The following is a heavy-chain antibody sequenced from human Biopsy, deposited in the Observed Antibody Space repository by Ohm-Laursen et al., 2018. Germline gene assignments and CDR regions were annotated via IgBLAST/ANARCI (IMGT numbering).Heavy chain of an antibody. Sequence: SLRLSCTASGFRFDDYAMQWVRQAPGKGLEWVSGISWSSGTIGYADSVKGRFTVSRDNAKNSLFLQMNSLRVEDTALYYCVKATASYDSRGYYYDYWGQGTLVTVSS. J-gene: IGHJ4*02. CDR2: ISWSSGTI. CDR3: VKATASYDSRGYYYDY. CDR1: GFRFDDYA. D-gene: IGHD3-22*01. V-gene: IGHV3-9*01.